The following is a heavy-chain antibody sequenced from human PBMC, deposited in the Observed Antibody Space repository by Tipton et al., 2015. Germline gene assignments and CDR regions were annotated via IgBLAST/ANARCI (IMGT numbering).Heavy chain of an antibody. J-gene: IGHJ4*02. CDR1: GDSISSSGYY. D-gene: IGHD6-13*01. CDR2: ISYSGSI. CDR3: ARHGSGWYYFDY. V-gene: IGHV4-39*01. Sequence: TLSLTCAISGDSISSSGYYWGWIRQPPGKGLEWIGTISYSGSIYYNPTLKSRVTMSVGSSKPHFSLNLNTVTAADTAVYYCARHGSGWYYFDYCGQGILVTVSS.